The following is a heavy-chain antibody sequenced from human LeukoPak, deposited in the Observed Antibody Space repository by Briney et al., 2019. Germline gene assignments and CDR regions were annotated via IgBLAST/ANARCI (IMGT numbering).Heavy chain of an antibody. V-gene: IGHV1-8*01. D-gene: IGHD6-13*01. Sequence: GASVEVSCKASGYTFTSYDINGVRQATGQGLEGMGWINPNSGNTGYAQKFQGRVTMTRNTSISTAYMELSSLRSEDAAVYYCARLVAAAGTDDAFDIWGQGTMVTVSS. CDR2: INPNSGNT. J-gene: IGHJ3*02. CDR3: ARLVAAAGTDDAFDI. CDR1: GYTFTSYD.